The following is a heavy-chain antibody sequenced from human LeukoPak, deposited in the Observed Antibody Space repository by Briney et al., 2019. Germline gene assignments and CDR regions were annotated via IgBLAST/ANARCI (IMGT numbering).Heavy chain of an antibody. J-gene: IGHJ4*02. CDR3: AKDLGLTTFHY. Sequence: GGSLRLSCAASGFTFGSYWMSWVRQAPGKGLEWVANIKQDGSEKYYVDSVKGRFTISRDNSKNTLYLQMNSLRAEDTAVYYCAKDLGLTTFHYWGQGTLVTVSS. D-gene: IGHD4-17*01. CDR1: GFTFGSYW. CDR2: IKQDGSEK. V-gene: IGHV3-7*01.